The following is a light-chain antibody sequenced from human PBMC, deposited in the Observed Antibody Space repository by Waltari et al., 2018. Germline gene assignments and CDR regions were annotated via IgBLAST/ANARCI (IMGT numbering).Light chain of an antibody. V-gene: IGLV2-14*03. J-gene: IGLJ3*02. CDR2: NVN. CDR3: SSYTSSSTVV. CDR1: SSDVGGYNY. Sequence: QSALTQPASVSGSPGQPITISCTGTSSDVGGYNYVSWYQQHPGIVPKLIIYNVNNRPSGVSDRFSGSKSGNTASLTISGLQAEDEADYYCSSYTSSSTVVFGGGTKLTVL.